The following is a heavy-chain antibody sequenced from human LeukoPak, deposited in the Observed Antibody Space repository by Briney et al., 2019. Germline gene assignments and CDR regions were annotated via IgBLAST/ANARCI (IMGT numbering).Heavy chain of an antibody. Sequence: GGSLRLSCAASGFTFSSYVMHWVRQPPGKGLEWVAVISYDGSNEHYVDSVKGRFTISRDNSKNTLYVQMNSLRAEDTAVYYCARSGDTNRNWFDPWGQGTLVTVSS. CDR3: ARSGDTNRNWFDP. D-gene: IGHD1-14*01. CDR2: ISYDGSNE. CDR1: GFTFSSYV. J-gene: IGHJ5*02. V-gene: IGHV3-30-3*01.